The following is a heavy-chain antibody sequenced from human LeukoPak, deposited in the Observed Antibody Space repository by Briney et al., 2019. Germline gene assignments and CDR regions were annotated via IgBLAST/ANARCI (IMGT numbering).Heavy chain of an antibody. CDR3: VGEKNYWGTPY. CDR2: IYYSGST. V-gene: IGHV4-59*08. CDR1: GGSISSYY. J-gene: IGHJ4*02. D-gene: IGHD1-7*01. Sequence: PSETLSLTCTVSGGSISSYYWSWIRQPPGKGLEWIGYIYYSGSTNYNPSLKSRVTISVDTSKNQFSLKLSSVTAADTAVYYCVGEKNYWGTPYWGQGTLVTVSS.